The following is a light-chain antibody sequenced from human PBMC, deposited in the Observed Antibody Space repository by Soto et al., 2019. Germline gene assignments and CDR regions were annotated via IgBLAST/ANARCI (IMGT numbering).Light chain of an antibody. Sequence: DIPMTQSPSTLSASVGDRVTITCRASQSISSWVAWYQQKPGKAPKLLIYDASSLESGVPSRFSGSGSGTEFTHAIISRQPDDFATYYCQQYKSYTYTFGQGTKLEIK. CDR1: QSISSW. CDR2: DAS. CDR3: QQYKSYTYT. V-gene: IGKV1-5*01. J-gene: IGKJ2*01.